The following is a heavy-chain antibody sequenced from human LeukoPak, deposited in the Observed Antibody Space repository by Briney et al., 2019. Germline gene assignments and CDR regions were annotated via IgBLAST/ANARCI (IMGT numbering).Heavy chain of an antibody. CDR2: INTEGTVT. D-gene: IGHD6-19*01. V-gene: IGHV3-74*01. CDR1: GFTFSKYW. J-gene: IGHJ4*02. CDR3: ATKQWLAPPPDS. Sequence: GGSLRLSCAASGFTFSKYWMLWVRQAPGKGLESVSRINTEGTVTTYADSVKGRFTVSRDNADNTMFLQRNSVRDEDTAVYYCATKQWLAPPPDSWGQGTPVTVSS.